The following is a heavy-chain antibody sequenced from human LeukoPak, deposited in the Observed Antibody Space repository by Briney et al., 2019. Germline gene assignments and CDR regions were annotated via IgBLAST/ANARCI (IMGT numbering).Heavy chain of an antibody. CDR2: ISYDGRNP. V-gene: IGHV3-30*04. CDR1: GFTGTTYT. Sequence: SLRLSCAASGFTGTTYTMNWVRQAPGRGLEWVAVISYDGRNPYYADSVKGRFTISRDNSMNTLYLQMNSLGAEDTAVYFCARDGYCSSTSCYGVRGYYFDYWGQGTLVTVSS. D-gene: IGHD2-2*03. J-gene: IGHJ4*02. CDR3: ARDGYCSSTSCYGVRGYYFDY.